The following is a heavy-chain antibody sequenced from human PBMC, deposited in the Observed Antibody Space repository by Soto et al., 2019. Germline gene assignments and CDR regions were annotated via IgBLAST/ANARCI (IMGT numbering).Heavy chain of an antibody. CDR3: ARVQYCSSTSCPVGYGMDV. CDR1: DGSFSGYY. Sequence: QVQLQQWGAGLLKPSETLSLTCAVYDGSFSGYYWSWIRQPPGKGLEWIGEINHSGSTNYNPSLKIRVTITVDSSKNQFSLKLSSVTAADTAVYYCARVQYCSSTSCPVGYGMDVWGQGTTVTVSS. D-gene: IGHD2-2*01. V-gene: IGHV4-34*01. CDR2: INHSGST. J-gene: IGHJ6*02.